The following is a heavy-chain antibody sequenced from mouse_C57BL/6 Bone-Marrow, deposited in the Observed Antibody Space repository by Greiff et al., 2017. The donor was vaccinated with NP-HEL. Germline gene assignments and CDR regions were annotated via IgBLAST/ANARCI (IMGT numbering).Heavy chain of an antibody. CDR2: IDPEDGDT. J-gene: IGHJ3*01. V-gene: IGHV14-1*01. Sequence: VHVKQSGAELVRPGASVKLSCTASGFNIKDYYMHWVKQRPEQGLEWIGRIDPEDGDTEYAPKFQGKATMTADTSSNTAYLQLSSLTSEDTAVYYCTTSVYYYAWFAYWGQGTLVTVSA. D-gene: IGHD1-1*01. CDR1: GFNIKDYY. CDR3: TTSVYYYAWFAY.